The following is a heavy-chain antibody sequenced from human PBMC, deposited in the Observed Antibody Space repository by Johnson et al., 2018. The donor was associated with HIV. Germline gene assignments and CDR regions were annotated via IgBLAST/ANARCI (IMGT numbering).Heavy chain of an antibody. CDR2: IYSKTDGGTT. Sequence: VQLVESGGGVVQPGRSLRLSCAASGFTFTNAWMSWVRQAPGKGLEWVGRIYSKTDGGTTEYAAPVKGRFTISRDNSKNTLYLQMNSLRAEDTAVYYCARDGRGLDAFDIWGQGTVVTVSS. CDR1: GFTFTNAW. V-gene: IGHV3-15*01. D-gene: IGHD3/OR15-3a*01. CDR3: ARDGRGLDAFDI. J-gene: IGHJ3*02.